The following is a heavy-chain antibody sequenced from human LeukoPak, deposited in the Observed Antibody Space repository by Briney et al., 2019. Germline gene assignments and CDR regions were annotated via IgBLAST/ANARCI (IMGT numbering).Heavy chain of an antibody. CDR3: AKVGVAGSKYYFDY. D-gene: IGHD6-19*01. CDR2: IKQDGSEK. CDR1: GFTFSSYW. Sequence: GGSLRLSCAASGFTFSSYWMSWVRQAPGKGLEWVANIKQDGSEKYYVDSVKGRFTISRDNAKNSLYLQMNSLRAEDTAVYYCAKVGVAGSKYYFDYWGQGTLVTVSS. J-gene: IGHJ4*02. V-gene: IGHV3-7*03.